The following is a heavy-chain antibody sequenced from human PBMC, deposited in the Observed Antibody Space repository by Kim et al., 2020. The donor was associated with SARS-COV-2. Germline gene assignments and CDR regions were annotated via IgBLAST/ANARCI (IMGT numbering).Heavy chain of an antibody. CDR3: ARGTSIAAGPYYYGMDV. Sequence: GGSLRLSCAASGFTFSSYWMHWVRQAPGKGLVWVSRINSDGSSTSYADSVKGRFTISRDNAKNTLYLQMNSLRAEDTAVYYCARGTSIAAGPYYYGMDVWGQGTTVTVSS. CDR2: INSDGSST. CDR1: GFTFSSYW. D-gene: IGHD6-13*01. J-gene: IGHJ6*02. V-gene: IGHV3-74*01.